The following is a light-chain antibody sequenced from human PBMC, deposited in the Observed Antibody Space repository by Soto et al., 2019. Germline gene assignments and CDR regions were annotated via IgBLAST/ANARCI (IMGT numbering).Light chain of an antibody. CDR3: QHYGNSPPFT. CDR2: GAS. V-gene: IGKV3-20*01. Sequence: EIVLTQSPGTLSLSPGERATLYCRASQSVSSSYLAWYQQKPGQAPRLLIYGASSRATGIPDRFSGSGSGTDFTLTISRLEPEDFAVYFCQHYGNSPPFTFGQGTKVEFK. CDR1: QSVSSSY. J-gene: IGKJ2*01.